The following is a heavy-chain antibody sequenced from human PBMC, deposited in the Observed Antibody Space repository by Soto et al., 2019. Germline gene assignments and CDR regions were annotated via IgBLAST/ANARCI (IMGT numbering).Heavy chain of an antibody. CDR1: GGTFNSYA. CDR2: IIPVFGTA. J-gene: IGHJ6*02. V-gene: IGHV1-69*12. CDR3: ARHSNFNYFYGLDV. D-gene: IGHD4-4*01. Sequence: QVQVVQSGAEVKKPGSSVKVSCKASGGTFNSYAISWVRQAPGQGLEWVGGIIPVFGTANYAQKFQGRVTITADEPTSTAYMELRSLRSEATAVYYCARHSNFNYFYGLDVWGQGTTVTVSS.